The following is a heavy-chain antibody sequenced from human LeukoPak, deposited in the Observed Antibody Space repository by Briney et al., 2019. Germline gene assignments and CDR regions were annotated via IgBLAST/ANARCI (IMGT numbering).Heavy chain of an antibody. V-gene: IGHV4-31*03. CDR3: AREGGDIVATILFGAFDI. CDR1: GGSISSGGYY. Sequence: SETLSLTCTVSGGSISSGGYYWSWIRQHPGKGLEWIGYIYYSGSTYYNPSLKSRVTISVDTSKNQFSLKLSSVTAADTAVYYCAREGGDIVATILFGAFDIWGQGTMVTVSS. D-gene: IGHD5-12*01. CDR2: IYYSGST. J-gene: IGHJ3*02.